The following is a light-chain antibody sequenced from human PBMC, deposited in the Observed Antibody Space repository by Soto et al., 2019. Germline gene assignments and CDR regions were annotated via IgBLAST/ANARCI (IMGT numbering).Light chain of an antibody. CDR1: SSNIGNNA. CDR2: YDN. J-gene: IGLJ3*02. CDR3: CSYAGSSTWV. Sequence: QSVLTQPPSVSEAPRQRVSISCSGSSSNIGNNAVNWYQQLPGKAPKLLIYYDNLLPSGVSDRFSGSRSGTSASLAIRGLQSEDEADYYCCSYAGSSTWVFGGGTKLTVL. V-gene: IGLV1-36*01.